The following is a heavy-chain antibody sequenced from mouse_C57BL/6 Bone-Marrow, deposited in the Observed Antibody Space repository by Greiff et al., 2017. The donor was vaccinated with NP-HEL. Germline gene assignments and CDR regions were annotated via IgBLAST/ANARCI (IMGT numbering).Heavy chain of an antibody. Sequence: VQLKQSGAELVRPGASVKLSCTASGFNIKDDYMHWVKQRPEQGLEWIGWIDPENGDTEYASKFQGKATITADTSSNTAYLQLSSLTSEDTAVYYCTTIWIYDGYIYAMDYWGQGTSVTVSA. CDR2: IDPENGDT. CDR1: GFNIKDDY. D-gene: IGHD2-3*01. J-gene: IGHJ4*01. CDR3: TTIWIYDGYIYAMDY. V-gene: IGHV14-4*01.